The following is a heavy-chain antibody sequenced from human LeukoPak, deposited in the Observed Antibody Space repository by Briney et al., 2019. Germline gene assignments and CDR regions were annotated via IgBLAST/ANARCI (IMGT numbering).Heavy chain of an antibody. D-gene: IGHD3-3*01. Sequence: PGGSLRLSCAASGFTFSSYGMHWVRQAPGKGLEWVSSISGSAEKTYYADSVKGRFTISRDSSQKILNLQMNNLRVEDTAIYYCARGSTYDFWSGDALDVWGQGTMVTVAS. CDR1: GFTFSSYG. CDR2: ISGSAEKT. J-gene: IGHJ3*01. V-gene: IGHV3-23*01. CDR3: ARGSTYDFWSGDALDV.